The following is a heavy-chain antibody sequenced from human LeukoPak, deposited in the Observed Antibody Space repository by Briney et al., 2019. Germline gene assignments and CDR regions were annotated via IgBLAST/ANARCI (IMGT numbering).Heavy chain of an antibody. CDR3: ARHRGRSGSHTWFDP. D-gene: IGHD1-26*01. V-gene: IGHV4-34*01. Sequence: SETLSLTCAVYGGSFSGYYWSWIRQPPGKGLEWIGSVYYSGSTYYNPSLKSRVTISVDTSKNQFSLKLTSVTAADTAVYHCARHRGRSGSHTWFDPWGQGTLVIVSS. CDR2: VYYSGST. CDR1: GGSFSGYY. J-gene: IGHJ5*02.